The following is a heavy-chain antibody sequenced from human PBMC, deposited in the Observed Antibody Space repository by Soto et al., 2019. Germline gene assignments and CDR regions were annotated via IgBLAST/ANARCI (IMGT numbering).Heavy chain of an antibody. CDR3: ARDSVVVAPAAPYYYYYGMEV. Sequence: PSQTLSLTCAISGDSVSSNSAAWNWIRQSPSRGLEWLGRTYYRSKWYNDYSVTVKSRITINPDTYKNQFSLQLNSVTPEDTAVYYCARDSVVVAPAAPYYYYYGMEVWGQGTTVTVSS. V-gene: IGHV6-1*01. D-gene: IGHD2-2*01. CDR1: GDSVSSNSAA. CDR2: TYYRSKWYN. J-gene: IGHJ6*02.